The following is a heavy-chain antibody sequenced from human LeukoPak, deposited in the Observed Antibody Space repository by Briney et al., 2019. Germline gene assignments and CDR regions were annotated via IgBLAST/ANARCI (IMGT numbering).Heavy chain of an antibody. J-gene: IGHJ4*02. V-gene: IGHV4-34*01. D-gene: IGHD4-23*01. CDR3: ARTDDYGGNSDLTDPYYFDY. CDR1: GGSFSGYY. CDR2: INHSGST. Sequence: SETLSLTCAVYGGSFSGYYWSWIRQPPGKGLEWIGEINHSGSTNYNPSLKSRVTISVDTSKNQFSLKLSSVTAADTAVYYCARTDDYGGNSDLTDPYYFDYWGQGTLVTVSS.